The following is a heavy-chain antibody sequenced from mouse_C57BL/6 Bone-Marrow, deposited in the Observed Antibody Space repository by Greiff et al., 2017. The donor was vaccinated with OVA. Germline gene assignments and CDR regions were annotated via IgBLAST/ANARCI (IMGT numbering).Heavy chain of an antibody. CDR1: GFTFSDYG. CDR3: ATRIYYYGSSYGRDYAMDY. J-gene: IGHJ4*01. CDR2: ISSGSSTI. D-gene: IGHD1-1*01. Sequence: EVKLMESGGGLVKPGGSLKLSCAASGFTFSDYGMPWVRQAPEQGLEWVAYISSGSSTIYYADTVKGRFTISRDNAKNTPFLQMTSLRSEDTAMYYCATRIYYYGSSYGRDYAMDYWGQGTSVTVSS. V-gene: IGHV5-17*01.